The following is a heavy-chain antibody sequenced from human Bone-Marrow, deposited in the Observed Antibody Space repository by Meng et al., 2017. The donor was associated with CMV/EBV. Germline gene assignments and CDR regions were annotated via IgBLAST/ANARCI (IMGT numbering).Heavy chain of an antibody. V-gene: IGHV3-30*02. J-gene: IGHJ4*02. D-gene: IGHD1-7*01. CDR1: GFTFSSYG. Sequence: GESLKISCAASGFTFSSYGMHWVRQAPGKGLEWVAFIRYDGSNKYYADSVKGRFTISRDNAKNSLYLQMNSLRAEDTALYYCARAKGWNYAYYFDYWGQGTLVTVSS. CDR3: ARAKGWNYAYYFDY. CDR2: IRYDGSNK.